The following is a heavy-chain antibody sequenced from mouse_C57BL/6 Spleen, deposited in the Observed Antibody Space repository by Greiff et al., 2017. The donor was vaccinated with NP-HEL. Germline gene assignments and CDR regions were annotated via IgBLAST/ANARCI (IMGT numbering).Heavy chain of an antibody. CDR3: ARAGGYDSNYWYFDV. D-gene: IGHD2-3*01. CDR2: IDPSVSYT. V-gene: IGHV1-59*01. Sequence: VQLQQPGAELVRPGTSVKLSCKASGYTFTSYWMHWVKQRPGQGLEWIGVIDPSVSYTNYNQKFKGKATLTVDKSSSTAYMQLSSLTSEDSAVYYCARAGGYDSNYWYFDVWGTGTTVTVSS. CDR1: GYTFTSYW. J-gene: IGHJ1*03.